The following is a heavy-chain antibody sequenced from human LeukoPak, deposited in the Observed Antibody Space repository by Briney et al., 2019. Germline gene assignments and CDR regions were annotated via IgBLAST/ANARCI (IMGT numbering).Heavy chain of an antibody. D-gene: IGHD5-18*01. CDR3: LSVQLWPNDADDT. CDR1: CYSLSSRYY. V-gene: IGHV4-38-2*01. Sequence: SETLSLICAVSCYSLSSRYYWGCVRQPPGKGLEWIGSIYHSGSTYYNPSLKSRVTISRDTSKDQFSLKLSSVTGAATAVYYCLSVQLWPNDADDTWGQGTMVSVSS. J-gene: IGHJ3*02. CDR2: IYHSGST.